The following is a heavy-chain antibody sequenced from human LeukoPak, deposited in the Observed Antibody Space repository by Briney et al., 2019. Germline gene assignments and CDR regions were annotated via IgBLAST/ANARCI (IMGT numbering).Heavy chain of an antibody. CDR3: ARSADSSGYFREITLYYFDY. J-gene: IGHJ4*02. V-gene: IGHV3-11*01. CDR1: GFTFSDFY. Sequence: GGSLRLTCAASGFTFSDFYRTWIRQAPGKGLEWVSYISNSSSTIYYADSVKGRFTISRDNAKNSLYLQMNSLRAEDTAVFYCARSADSSGYFREITLYYFDYWGQGTLVTVSS. D-gene: IGHD3-22*01. CDR2: ISNSSSTI.